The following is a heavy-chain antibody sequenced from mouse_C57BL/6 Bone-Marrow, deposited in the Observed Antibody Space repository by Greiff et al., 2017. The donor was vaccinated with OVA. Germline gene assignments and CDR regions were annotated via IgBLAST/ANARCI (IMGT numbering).Heavy chain of an antibody. Sequence: VQLQQSGPELVKPGASVKISCKASGYSFTGYYMNWVKQSPEKSLEWIGEINPSTGGTTYNQKFKAKATLTVDKSSSTAYMQLKSLTSEDSAVYYGARAYYGNYDYYAMDYWGQGTSVTVSS. CDR2: INPSTGGT. CDR1: GYSFTGYY. D-gene: IGHD2-1*01. CDR3: ARAYYGNYDYYAMDY. J-gene: IGHJ4*01. V-gene: IGHV1-42*01.